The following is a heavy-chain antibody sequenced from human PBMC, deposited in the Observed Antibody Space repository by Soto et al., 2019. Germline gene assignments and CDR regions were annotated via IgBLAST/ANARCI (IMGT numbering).Heavy chain of an antibody. J-gene: IGHJ3*02. CDR3: AKDATAVNGVWDPFDM. D-gene: IGHD2-8*01. Sequence: EVQLLESGVGVVQPGGSLRLSCAASGFTFIAYAMSWVRQAPGKGLQWVSGVGGSDTDKHYADSVRGRFTVSRDNSKNTLYLQMNSLRVDDTAVYYCAKDATAVNGVWDPFDMWGQGTEVTVSS. V-gene: IGHV3-23*01. CDR1: GFTFIAYA. CDR2: VGGSDTDK.